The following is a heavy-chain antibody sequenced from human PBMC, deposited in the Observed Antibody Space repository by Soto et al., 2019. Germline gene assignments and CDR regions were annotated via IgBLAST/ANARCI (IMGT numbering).Heavy chain of an antibody. Sequence: EVQLVESGGGLVQPGGSLTLSCVASGFTFSSHEMKWVRQAPGKGLEWVSYISVVGSTKYYADSVKGRFTITRDNANTSLYLQMKSLRAEYTAVYYCARARDYDYHYSGMVVWGQGTTVTFSS. D-gene: IGHD4-17*01. CDR1: GFTFSSHE. J-gene: IGHJ6*02. CDR2: ISVVGSTK. CDR3: ARARDYDYHYSGMVV. V-gene: IGHV3-48*03.